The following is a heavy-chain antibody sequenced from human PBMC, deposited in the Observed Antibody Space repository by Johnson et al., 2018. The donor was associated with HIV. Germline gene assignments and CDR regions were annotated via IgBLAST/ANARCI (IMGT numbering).Heavy chain of an antibody. CDR2: INWNGGST. D-gene: IGHD6-13*01. Sequence: QLVESGGGLVQPGGSLRLSCAASGFIFDDYGMSWVRQAPGKGLEWVSGINWNGGSTGYADSVKGRFTISRDNAKNSLYLQMNSLRAEDTALYYCARSYSSSWFDAFDIWGQVTMVTVSS. CDR3: ARSYSSSWFDAFDI. CDR1: GFIFDDYG. J-gene: IGHJ3*02. V-gene: IGHV3-20*04.